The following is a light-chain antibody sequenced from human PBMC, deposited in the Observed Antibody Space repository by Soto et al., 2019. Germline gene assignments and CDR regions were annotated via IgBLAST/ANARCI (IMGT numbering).Light chain of an antibody. J-gene: IGLJ1*01. Sequence: QSVLTQPPSVSGAPGQRVTISCTGSSSNIGAGYDVNWYQQLPGAAPKFLIYGNSNRPSGVPDRFSGSKSGTSASLAITGLQAEDEADYYCQSYDSRLSGYVFGPGTKVTVL. CDR2: GNS. V-gene: IGLV1-40*01. CDR3: QSYDSRLSGYV. CDR1: SSNIGAGYD.